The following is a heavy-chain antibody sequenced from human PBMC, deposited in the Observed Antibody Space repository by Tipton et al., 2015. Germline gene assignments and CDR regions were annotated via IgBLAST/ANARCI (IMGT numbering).Heavy chain of an antibody. Sequence: SLRLSCAASGFTFSSYVMHWVRQAPGKGLEWVALITYDGRNKSYGDSVKGRFTISRDNSQDTLYLQMSSLRPEDTAVYYCTRPTTGTAPFDYWGRGTQVTVSS. D-gene: IGHD4-17*01. CDR1: GFTFSSYV. CDR2: ITYDGRNK. V-gene: IGHV3-30*03. CDR3: TRPTTGTAPFDY. J-gene: IGHJ4*02.